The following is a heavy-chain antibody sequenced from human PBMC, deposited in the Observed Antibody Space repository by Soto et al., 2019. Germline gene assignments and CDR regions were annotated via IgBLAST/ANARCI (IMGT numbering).Heavy chain of an antibody. CDR1: GFTFSNYW. CDR3: ASLLQRLGQREDFDY. J-gene: IGHJ4*02. D-gene: IGHD6-19*01. CDR2: IRQDGSDK. V-gene: IGHV3-7*05. Sequence: EVQLVESGGGLVQPGGSLRLSCAASGFTFSNYWMSWVRQAPGKGLEWVANIRQDGSDKYYVDSVKGRFTISRDNSKHALSLQMSSLSAEATAVYYCASLLQRLGQREDFDYWGQGTLVSVSS.